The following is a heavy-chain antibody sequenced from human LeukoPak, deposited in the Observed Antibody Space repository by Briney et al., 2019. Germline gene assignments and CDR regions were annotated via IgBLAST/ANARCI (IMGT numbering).Heavy chain of an antibody. CDR3: ARHPYQLLWLSWFDP. D-gene: IGHD2-2*01. CDR1: GGSSSSSRYY. CDR2: IYYSGST. Sequence: PSETLSLTCTVSGGSSSSSRYYWGWIRQPPGKGLEWIGSIYYSGSTYYNPSLKRRVTISVDTSKNQFSLKLSSVTAADTAVYYCARHPYQLLWLSWFDPWGQGTLVTVSS. V-gene: IGHV4-39*01. J-gene: IGHJ5*02.